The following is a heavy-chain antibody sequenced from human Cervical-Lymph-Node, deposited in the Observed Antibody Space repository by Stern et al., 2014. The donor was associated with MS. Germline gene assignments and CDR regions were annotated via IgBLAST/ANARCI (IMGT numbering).Heavy chain of an antibody. CDR3: ARGGVATRPFDP. Sequence: VQLVASGPGLVKPSETLSLTCTVSGGSISSYYWSWIRQPPGKGLEWIGYIYYSGSTNYNPSLKSRVTISVDTSKTQFSLKLSSVTAADTAVYYCARGGVATRPFDPWGQGTLVTVSS. CDR2: IYYSGST. J-gene: IGHJ5*02. CDR1: GGSISSYY. D-gene: IGHD1-26*01. V-gene: IGHV4-59*01.